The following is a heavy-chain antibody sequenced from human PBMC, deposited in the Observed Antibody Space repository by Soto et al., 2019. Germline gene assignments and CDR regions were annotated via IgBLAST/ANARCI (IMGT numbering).Heavy chain of an antibody. D-gene: IGHD1-1*01. Sequence: QLQLQESGSGLVKPSQTLSLSCVVSGGSISSGANSWNWIRQPPGKGLEWIGYTYNSGTAHYNPPLTSRVSISVDRSNNQFSLRLSSVTAADSDIYFCARGGLSLRQRYGMDLWGQGATVTVSS. CDR3: ARGGLSLRQRYGMDL. CDR2: TYNSGTA. CDR1: GGSISSGANS. J-gene: IGHJ6*02. V-gene: IGHV4-30-2*01.